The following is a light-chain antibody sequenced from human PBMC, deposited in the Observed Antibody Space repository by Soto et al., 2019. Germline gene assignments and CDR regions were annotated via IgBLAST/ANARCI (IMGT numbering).Light chain of an antibody. CDR3: SSYTSSRTVL. CDR1: SSDVGGYNY. J-gene: IGLJ2*01. Sequence: QSALTQPASVSGSLGQLITISCTGTSSDVGGYNYVSWYQQHPGKDPKVVIFEVTKRPSGVSSRFSGSKSGNTASLTVSGLQAEDEGDYYCSSYTSSRTVLFGGGTKLTVL. V-gene: IGLV2-14*01. CDR2: EVT.